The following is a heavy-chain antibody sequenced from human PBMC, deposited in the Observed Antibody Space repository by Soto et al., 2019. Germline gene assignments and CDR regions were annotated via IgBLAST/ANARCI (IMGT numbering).Heavy chain of an antibody. V-gene: IGHV4-30-4*01. CDR3: ARDPLPRDY. CDR1: GGSISSGDYY. J-gene: IGHJ4*02. Sequence: SSETLSLTCTVSGGSISSGDYYWSWIRQPPGKGLEWIGYIYYSGSTYYNPSLNSRVTISVDTSKNQFSLKRSSVTAADTAVYYCARDPLPRDYWGQGTLVTVSS. CDR2: IYYSGST.